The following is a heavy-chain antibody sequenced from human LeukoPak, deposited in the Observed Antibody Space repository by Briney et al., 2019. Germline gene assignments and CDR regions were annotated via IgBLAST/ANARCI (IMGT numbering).Heavy chain of an antibody. J-gene: IGHJ4*02. CDR1: GFTFSSYS. Sequence: PGGSLRLSCAASGFTFSSYSMKWVRPAPGKGLEWVSAISGSGGSTYYADSVEGRFTISRDNAKNTLYLQMNSLRAEDTAVYYCARISGCSDYWGQGTLVTVSS. D-gene: IGHD3-22*01. CDR3: ARISGCSDY. CDR2: ISGSGGST. V-gene: IGHV3-23*01.